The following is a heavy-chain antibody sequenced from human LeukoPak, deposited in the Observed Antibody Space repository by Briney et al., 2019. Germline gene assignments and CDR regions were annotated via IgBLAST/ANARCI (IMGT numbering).Heavy chain of an antibody. CDR3: ARAPYSSSWSFTFDI. D-gene: IGHD6-13*01. V-gene: IGHV4-39*07. CDR1: GGSISSSSYY. J-gene: IGHJ3*02. Sequence: TPSETLSLTCTVSGGSISSSSYYWGWIRQPPGKGLEWIGSIYYSGSTYYNPSLKSRVTISVDTSKNQFSLKLSSVTAADTAVYYCARAPYSSSWSFTFDIWGQGTMVTVSS. CDR2: IYYSGST.